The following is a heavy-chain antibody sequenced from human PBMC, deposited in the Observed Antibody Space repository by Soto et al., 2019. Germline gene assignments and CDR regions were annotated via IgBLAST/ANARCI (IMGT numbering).Heavy chain of an antibody. CDR1: GGTFSSYA. J-gene: IGHJ4*02. V-gene: IGHV1-69*13. CDR2: IIPIFGTA. D-gene: IGHD3-22*01. CDR3: ARDLTDYYDSSGYLYLEY. Sequence: SVKFSCKASGGTFSSYAISWVRQAPGQGLEWMGGIIPIFGTANYAQKFQGRVTITADESTSTAYMELSSLRSEDTAVYYCARDLTDYYDSSGYLYLEYWGQGTLVTVSS.